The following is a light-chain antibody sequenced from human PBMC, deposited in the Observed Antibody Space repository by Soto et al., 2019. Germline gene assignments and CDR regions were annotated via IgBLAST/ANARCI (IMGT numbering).Light chain of an antibody. V-gene: IGKV3-20*01. J-gene: IGKJ5*01. CDR2: GAS. CDR1: QSISRY. Sequence: IVLTQSPGTLSLSPGERTTLSCRASQSISRYLAWYQQKPGQGPRLLIYGASSRATGTPDRFSGSGSGTDFTLTINRLEPEDFAVYHCQQYNNWPITFGQGIRLEI. CDR3: QQYNNWPIT.